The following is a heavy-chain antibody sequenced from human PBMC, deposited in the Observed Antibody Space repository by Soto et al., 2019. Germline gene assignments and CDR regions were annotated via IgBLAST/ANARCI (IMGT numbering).Heavy chain of an antibody. Sequence: GGSLTLSCAASGFAFDDGSMSWIRLAPGRGLEWVSFISSDGNSVDYADSVKGRFTISRDNGKNTLYLEMNSLRADDTAGYYFARETLSLDWFDSGGQGTLVTVSP. J-gene: IGHJ5*01. CDR1: GFAFDDGS. CDR3: ARETLSLDWFDS. CDR2: ISSDGNSV. V-gene: IGHV3-11*01.